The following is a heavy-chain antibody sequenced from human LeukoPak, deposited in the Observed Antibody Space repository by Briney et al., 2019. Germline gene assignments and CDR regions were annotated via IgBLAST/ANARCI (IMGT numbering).Heavy chain of an antibody. CDR1: GFTFSSYA. J-gene: IGHJ4*02. V-gene: IGHV3-23*01. CDR3: AKDMVQLMYYFDY. D-gene: IGHD5-18*01. Sequence: GGSLRLSCAASGFTFSSYAMSWVRQAPGRGLEWVSAISGSGGSTYYADSVKGRFTISRDNSKNTLYLQMNSLRAEDTAVYYCAKDMVQLMYYFDYWGQGTLVTVSS. CDR2: ISGSGGST.